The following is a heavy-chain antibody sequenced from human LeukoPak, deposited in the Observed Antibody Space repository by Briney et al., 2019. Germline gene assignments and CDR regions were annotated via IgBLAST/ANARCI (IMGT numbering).Heavy chain of an antibody. J-gene: IGHJ4*02. CDR3: AKTKVPNYYSSGSYVDY. CDR1: GFTFSSYA. CDR2: ISATGGST. Sequence: SGGSLRLSCAASGFTFSSYAVSWVRQAPGKGLEWLSAISATGGSTYYADSVKGRFTISRDNSKNTLYLQMNSLRAEDTAVYYCAKTKVPNYYSSGSYVDYWGQGTLVTVSS. D-gene: IGHD3-10*01. V-gene: IGHV3-23*01.